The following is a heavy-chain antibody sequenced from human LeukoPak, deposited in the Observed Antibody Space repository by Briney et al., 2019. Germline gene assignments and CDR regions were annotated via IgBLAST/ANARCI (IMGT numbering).Heavy chain of an antibody. CDR3: ARDNGVVHGVYYMDV. Sequence: PGGSLRLSCAASGFTFSNYWMTWVRQAPGKGLGWVADMKQDGSEKLYVNSVRGRFTISRDNAKMSLFLQMNSLRAEDTAVYYCARDNGVVHGVYYMDVWGKGTTVTVS. CDR2: MKQDGSEK. CDR1: GFTFSNYW. D-gene: IGHD3-3*01. V-gene: IGHV3-7*01. J-gene: IGHJ6*03.